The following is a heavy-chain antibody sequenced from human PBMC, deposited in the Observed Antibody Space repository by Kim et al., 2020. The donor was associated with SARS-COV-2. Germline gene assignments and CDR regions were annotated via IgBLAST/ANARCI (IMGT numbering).Heavy chain of an antibody. V-gene: IGHV4-34*01. Sequence: NYTPSLTGRVTLSVATSKNQFSLNLSSVTAADTALYYCARVPSRFGELNYWGQGTLVTVSS. J-gene: IGHJ4*02. D-gene: IGHD3-10*01. CDR3: ARVPSRFGELNY.